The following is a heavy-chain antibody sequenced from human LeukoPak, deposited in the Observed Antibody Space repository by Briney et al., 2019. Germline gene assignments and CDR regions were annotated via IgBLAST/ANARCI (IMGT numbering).Heavy chain of an antibody. CDR2: IYTSGST. CDR3: AGLAYYYGMDV. V-gene: IGHV4-4*07. J-gene: IGHJ6*02. CDR1: GVSISSYY. Sequence: SETLSLTCTVSGVSISSYYWSWLRQPAGKGLEWIGRIYTSGSTNYNPSLKSRVTMSVDTSKNQFSLKLSSVTAADTAVYYCAGLAYYYGMDVWGQGTTVTVSS.